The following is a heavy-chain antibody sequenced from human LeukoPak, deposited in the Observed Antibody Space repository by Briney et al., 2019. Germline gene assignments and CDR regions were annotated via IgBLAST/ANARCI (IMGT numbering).Heavy chain of an antibody. Sequence: ASVKVSCKASGGTFSSYAISWVRQAPGQGLEWMGGIIPISGTANYAQKIQGRVTITADKITSTAYMELSSLRSEDTAVYYCARDLSYYYDSSGFIYWGQGTLVTVSS. V-gene: IGHV1-69*06. D-gene: IGHD3-22*01. CDR3: ARDLSYYYDSSGFIY. CDR2: IIPISGTA. CDR1: GGTFSSYA. J-gene: IGHJ4*02.